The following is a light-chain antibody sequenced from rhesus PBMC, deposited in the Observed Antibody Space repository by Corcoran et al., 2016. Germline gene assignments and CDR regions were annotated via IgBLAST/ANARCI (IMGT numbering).Light chain of an antibody. Sequence: DIQMTQSPSSLSASVGDRVTITCRASQGISSWLDWYQQKPGKAPKLLIYKPSSLQSGVPPRFSGSGSGTDFTLTISSLQPEDFATYYCQQYNSAPYSFGQGTKVEIK. CDR1: QGISSW. J-gene: IGKJ2*01. CDR2: KPS. CDR3: QQYNSAPYS. V-gene: IGKV1-21*01.